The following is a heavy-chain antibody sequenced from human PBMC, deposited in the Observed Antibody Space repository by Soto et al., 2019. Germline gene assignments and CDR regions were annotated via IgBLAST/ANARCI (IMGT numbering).Heavy chain of an antibody. CDR3: ARYESATDVFDI. CDR1: GGSISSGGYY. CDR2: IYYSGTT. V-gene: IGHV4-31*03. J-gene: IGHJ3*02. Sequence: PSETLSLTCTVSGGSISSGGYYWRWIRQNPGKGLEWMGYIYYSGTTNYNPSLKIRLTMSVDTSKNQFSLKLNSMTAADTAVYYCARYESATDVFDIWGQGTMVTVSS. D-gene: IGHD3-16*01.